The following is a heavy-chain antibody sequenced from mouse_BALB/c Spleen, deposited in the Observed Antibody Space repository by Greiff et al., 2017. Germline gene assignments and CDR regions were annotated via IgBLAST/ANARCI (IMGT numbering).Heavy chain of an antibody. Sequence: QVQLQQSAAELARPGASVKMSCKASGYTFTSYTMHWVKQRPGQGLEWIGYINPSSGYTEYNQKFKDKTTLTADKSSSTAYMQLSSLTSEDSAVYYCANYGNFYFDVWGAGTTVTVSS. CDR1: GYTFTSYT. CDR3: ANYGNFYFDV. V-gene: IGHV1-4*02. D-gene: IGHD2-1*01. CDR2: INPSSGYT. J-gene: IGHJ1*01.